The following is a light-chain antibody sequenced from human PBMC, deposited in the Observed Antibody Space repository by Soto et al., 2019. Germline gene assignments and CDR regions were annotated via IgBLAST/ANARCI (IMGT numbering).Light chain of an antibody. CDR2: DAS. CDR3: QQRSNWPST. J-gene: IGKJ3*01. CDR1: QSVSSY. V-gene: IGKV3-11*01. Sequence: EIVLTQSPATLSLSPGKRATLSCRASQSVSSYSAWYQQKPGQAPRLLIYDASNRATGIPARFSGSGSGTDFTLSIRSLEPEDCPGYYCQQRSNWPSTFGPGTKVDSK.